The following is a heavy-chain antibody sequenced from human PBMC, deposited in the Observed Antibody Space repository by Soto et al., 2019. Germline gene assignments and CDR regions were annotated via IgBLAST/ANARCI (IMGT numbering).Heavy chain of an antibody. J-gene: IGHJ3*02. CDR3: ARPQSTANDAFDI. V-gene: IGHV1-69*13. Sequence: SVKVSCKASGGTFSSYAISWVRQAPGQGLEWMGGIIPIFGTANYAQKFQGRVTITADESTSTAYMELSSLRSEDTAVYYCARPQSTANDAFDIWGQGTMVTVSS. D-gene: IGHD4-17*01. CDR1: GGTFSSYA. CDR2: IIPIFGTA.